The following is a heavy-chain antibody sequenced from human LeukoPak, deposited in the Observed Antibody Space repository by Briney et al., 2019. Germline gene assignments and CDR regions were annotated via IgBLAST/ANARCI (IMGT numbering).Heavy chain of an antibody. J-gene: IGHJ6*03. D-gene: IGHD5-18*01. CDR2: IYYSGST. CDR1: GGSISSYY. Sequence: SETLSLTCTVSGGSISSYYWSWIRQPPGKGLVWIGYIYYSGSTNYNPSLKSRVTISVDTSKNQFSLKLSSVTAADTAVYYCARVPYSYGYPADYYYMDVWGKGTTVTVSS. CDR3: ARVPYSYGYPADYYYMDV. V-gene: IGHV4-59*01.